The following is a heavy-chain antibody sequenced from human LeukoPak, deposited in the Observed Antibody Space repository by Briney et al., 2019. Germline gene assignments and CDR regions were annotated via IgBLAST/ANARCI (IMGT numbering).Heavy chain of an antibody. Sequence: SETLSLTCTVSGGSISSGGYYWSWIRQHPGKGLEWIGYIYYSGSTYYNPSLKSRVTISVDTSKKQFSLKLSSVTAADTAVYYCARGTRPGIAVAGNRYYFDYWGQGTLVTVSS. J-gene: IGHJ4*02. CDR3: ARGTRPGIAVAGNRYYFDY. CDR1: GGSISSGGYY. CDR2: IYYSGST. V-gene: IGHV4-31*03. D-gene: IGHD6-19*01.